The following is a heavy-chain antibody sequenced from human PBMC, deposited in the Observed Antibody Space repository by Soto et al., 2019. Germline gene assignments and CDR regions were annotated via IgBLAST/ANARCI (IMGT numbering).Heavy chain of an antibody. CDR2: IYYSGNN. CDR3: DSSSLYGMDV. J-gene: IGHJ6*02. V-gene: IGHV4-30-4*01. CDR1: GGYITCGNYY. Sequence: SGNLCLTRSVHGGYITCGNYYRSWIPQPPVKGLERLGNIYYSGNNYYNPSLKSRLIISIDTSKNQFSLKVGSVTAADTAVYYCDSSSLYGMDVLGQGPTVT.